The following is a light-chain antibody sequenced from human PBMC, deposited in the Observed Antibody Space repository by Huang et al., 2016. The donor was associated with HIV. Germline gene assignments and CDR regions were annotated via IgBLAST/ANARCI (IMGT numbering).Light chain of an antibody. CDR3: QLYADIPT. CDR2: WAS. J-gene: IGKJ4*01. Sequence: DIVMTQSPDSLAVSLGERATINCKSSQSVFFSSTNKNHLAWYQQKPGQPPRLLIYWASTRESGVPDRFSGSGSETDFTLTINSLQAEDVAVYHCQLYADIPTFGGGTKVEIK. CDR1: QSVFFSSTNKNH. V-gene: IGKV4-1*01.